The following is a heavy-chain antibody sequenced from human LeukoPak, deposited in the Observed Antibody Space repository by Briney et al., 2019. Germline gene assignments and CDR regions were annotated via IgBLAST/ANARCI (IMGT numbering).Heavy chain of an antibody. V-gene: IGHV4-59*01. CDR2: VYYSGST. D-gene: IGHD3-16*01. CDR1: GGSISSYF. CDR3: ARVLDLSKRGLDAFDI. J-gene: IGHJ3*02. Sequence: SETLSLTCTVSGGSISSYFWSWIRQPPVKGLEWIGYVYYSGSTNYNPSLKSRVTISVDTSKKQFSLKLSSATAADTAVYYCARVLDLSKRGLDAFDIWGQGTLVTVSS.